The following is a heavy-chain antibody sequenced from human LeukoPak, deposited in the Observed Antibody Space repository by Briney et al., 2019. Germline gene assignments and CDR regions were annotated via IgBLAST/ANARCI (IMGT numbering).Heavy chain of an antibody. J-gene: IGHJ4*02. CDR3: AKGRELLSDY. D-gene: IGHD3-10*01. CDR1: GFTLNDFY. Sequence: QPGGSLRLSCAASGFTLNDFYMSWIRQAPGKGPEWVSGIDTKGTRTYYADSVKGRFTISRDNSKNTLFLQLNSLRAEDTAVYYCAKGRELLSDYWGQGTLVTVSS. V-gene: IGHV3-23*05. CDR2: IDTKGTRT.